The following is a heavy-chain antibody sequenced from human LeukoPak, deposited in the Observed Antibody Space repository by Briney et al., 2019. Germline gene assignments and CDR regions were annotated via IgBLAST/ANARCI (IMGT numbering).Heavy chain of an antibody. Sequence: ASVKVFCKASGYTFTNYYLHWVRQAPGQGLEWMGLINPSGGSTSYAQKFQGRVTMTRDTSTSTIYMELSSMRSDDTAVYYCARDRLSAIGYFDYWGQGTLVTVSS. D-gene: IGHD3-16*01. CDR3: ARDRLSAIGYFDY. CDR1: GYTFTNYY. J-gene: IGHJ4*02. V-gene: IGHV1-46*01. CDR2: INPSGGST.